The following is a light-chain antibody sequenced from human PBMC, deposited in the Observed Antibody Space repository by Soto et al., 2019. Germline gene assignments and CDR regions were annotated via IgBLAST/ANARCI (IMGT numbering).Light chain of an antibody. Sequence: ETVLTQSPGTLYLSPGERVTLSCRASQSVCSRCFAWYQQKPGQSPRLLIYGASTRATGIPDRFSGSGSGTDFTLTISRLEAEDFAVYYCQHYGTTPWTFGQGNKVGLK. J-gene: IGKJ1*01. CDR3: QHYGTTPWT. CDR1: QSVCSRC. CDR2: GAS. V-gene: IGKV3-20*01.